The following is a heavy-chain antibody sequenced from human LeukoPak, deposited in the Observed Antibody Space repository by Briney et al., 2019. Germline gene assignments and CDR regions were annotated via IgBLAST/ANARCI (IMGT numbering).Heavy chain of an antibody. Sequence: RGSLRLSCAASGFTFSSYAMSWVRQAPGKGLEWVSGISGSGGSTYYADSVKGRFTISRDTSKNTLYLQMNSLRAEDTAVYYCAKDRCSGGSCYTYFDYWGQGTLVTVSS. CDR3: AKDRCSGGSCYTYFDY. V-gene: IGHV3-23*01. D-gene: IGHD2-15*01. J-gene: IGHJ4*02. CDR1: GFTFSSYA. CDR2: ISGSGGST.